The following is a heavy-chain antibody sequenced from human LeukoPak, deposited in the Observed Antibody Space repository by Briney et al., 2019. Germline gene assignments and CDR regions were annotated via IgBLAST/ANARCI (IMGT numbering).Heavy chain of an antibody. Sequence: ASVKVSCKASGYTFTSYYMHWVRQAPGQGLEWMGWISAYNGNTNYAQKLQGRVTMTTDTSTSTAYMELRSLRSDDTAVYYCARDYGSGSYYSNWFDPWGQGTLVTVSS. CDR1: GYTFTSYY. CDR3: ARDYGSGSYYSNWFDP. V-gene: IGHV1-18*04. D-gene: IGHD3-10*01. CDR2: ISAYNGNT. J-gene: IGHJ5*02.